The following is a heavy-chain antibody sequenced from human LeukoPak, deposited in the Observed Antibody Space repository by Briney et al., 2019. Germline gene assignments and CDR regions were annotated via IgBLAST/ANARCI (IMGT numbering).Heavy chain of an antibody. CDR2: PYYSGST. J-gene: IGHJ4*02. CDR3: ARQGRYSDWLLYYFDY. V-gene: IGHV4-39*01. Sequence: SETLSLTCTVSGGSVSSSSYYWGWIRQLPGKGLEWIGSPYYSGSTYYNPSLKSRVTISVDTSKNQFSLKLSSVTAADTAVYYCARQGRYSDWLLYYFDYWGQGALVTVSS. D-gene: IGHD3-9*01. CDR1: GGSVSSSSYY.